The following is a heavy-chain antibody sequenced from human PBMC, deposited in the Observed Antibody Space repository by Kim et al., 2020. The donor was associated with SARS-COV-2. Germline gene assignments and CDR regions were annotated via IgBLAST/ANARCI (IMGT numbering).Heavy chain of an antibody. V-gene: IGHV3-53*01. D-gene: IGHD1-1*01. CDR2: T. J-gene: IGHJ4*02. CDR3: ARLTTGAFDY. Sequence: TYYADAVKGRFTISRDNSKNTLYLQMNSLRAEDTAVYYCARLTTGAFDYWGQGTLVTVSS.